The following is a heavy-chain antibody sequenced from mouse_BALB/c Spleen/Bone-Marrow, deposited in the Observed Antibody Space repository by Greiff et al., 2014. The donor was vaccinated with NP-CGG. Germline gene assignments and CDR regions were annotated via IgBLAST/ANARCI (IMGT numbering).Heavy chain of an antibody. V-gene: IGHV5-4*02. CDR1: EFTFSDYY. CDR2: ISDGGSYT. J-gene: IGHJ4*01. Sequence: EVMLVESGGGLVKPGGSLKLSCAASEFTFSDYYMYWVRQTPEKRLEWVATISDGGSYTYYPDSVKGRFTISRDNAKNNLYLQMSSLKSEDTAMYYCARSGERYGAMDYWGQGTSVTVFS. CDR3: ARSGERYGAMDY. D-gene: IGHD1-1*02.